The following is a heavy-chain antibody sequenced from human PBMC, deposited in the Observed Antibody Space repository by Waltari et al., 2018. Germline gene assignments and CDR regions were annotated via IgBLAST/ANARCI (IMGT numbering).Heavy chain of an antibody. CDR1: GFTFSSYA. V-gene: IGHV3-23*01. CDR2: ISGSGGST. J-gene: IGHJ4*02. D-gene: IGHD6-13*01. Sequence: EVQLLESGGGLAQPGGSLRLSCAASGFTFSSYAMSWVRQAPGKGLEWVSAISGSGGSTYYADSVKGRFTISRDNSKNTLYLQMNSLGAEDTAVYYCAKSPPRRVAPGIAAPREIDRDYWGQGTLVTVSS. CDR3: AKSPPRRVAPGIAAPREIDRDY.